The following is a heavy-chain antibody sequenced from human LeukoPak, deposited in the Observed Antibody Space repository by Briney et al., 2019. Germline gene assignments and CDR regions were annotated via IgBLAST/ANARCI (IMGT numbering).Heavy chain of an antibody. CDR1: GGSISSSSFY. Sequence: PSETLSLTCTVSGGSISSSSFYWGWIRQPPGKGLEWIGSIYYSGSTYYNPSLKSRVTISVDASKNQFSLKLSSVTAADTAVYYRARHYYGSGSYQNWFDPWGQGTLVTVSS. D-gene: IGHD3-10*01. J-gene: IGHJ5*02. CDR3: ARHYYGSGSYQNWFDP. CDR2: IYYSGST. V-gene: IGHV4-39*01.